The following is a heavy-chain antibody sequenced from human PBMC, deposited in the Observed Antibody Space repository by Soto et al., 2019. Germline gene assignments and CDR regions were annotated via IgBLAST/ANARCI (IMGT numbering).Heavy chain of an antibody. CDR3: ARDVRFLEWLLEY. D-gene: IGHD3-3*01. CDR1: GFTFSSYG. CDR2: IWYDGSNK. Sequence: GGSLRLSCAASGFTFSSYGMHWVRQAPGKGLEWVAVIWYDGSNKYYADSVTGRFTISRDNSKNTVYLQMNSLRAEDTAVYYCARDVRFLEWLLEYWGQGTRVTVSS. V-gene: IGHV3-33*01. J-gene: IGHJ4*02.